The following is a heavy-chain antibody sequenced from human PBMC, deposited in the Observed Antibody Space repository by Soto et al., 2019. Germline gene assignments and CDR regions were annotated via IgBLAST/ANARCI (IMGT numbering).Heavy chain of an antibody. CDR1: GFTFSIYW. CDR3: AREPSYYDYIWGSYLDY. V-gene: IGHV3-7*01. D-gene: IGHD3-16*02. Sequence: GGSLRLSCAASGFTFSIYWMSWVRQAPGKGLEWVANIKQDGSEKYYVDSVKGRFTISRDNAKNSLYLQMNSLRAEDTAVYYCAREPSYYDYIWGSYLDYWGQGTLVTVSS. CDR2: IKQDGSEK. J-gene: IGHJ4*02.